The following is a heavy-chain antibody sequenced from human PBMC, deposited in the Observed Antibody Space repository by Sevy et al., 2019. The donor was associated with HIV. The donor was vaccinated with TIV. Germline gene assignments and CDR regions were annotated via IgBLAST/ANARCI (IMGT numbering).Heavy chain of an antibody. CDR1: GGTFSSYA. CDR2: IIPIFGTA. J-gene: IGHJ2*01. D-gene: IGHD3-3*01. Sequence: ASVKVSCKASGGTFSSYAISWVRQAPGQGLEWMGGIIPIFGTANYAQKFQGRVTITADESTSTAYMELSSLSLEETAVYYWARGRYGWRGSPRYWYFDLWGRGTLVTVSS. V-gene: IGHV1-69*13. CDR3: ARGRYGWRGSPRYWYFDL.